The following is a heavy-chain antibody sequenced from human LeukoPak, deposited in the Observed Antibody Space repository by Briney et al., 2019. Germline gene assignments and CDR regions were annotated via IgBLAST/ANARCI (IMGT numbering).Heavy chain of an antibody. Sequence: AGGSLRLSCAASGFTFSSYAMNWVRKAPGKGLEYVSAISSNGGSTYYASSVKGRSTISRDNSKNTLYLQMGSLRAEDMAVYYCARGGYGASTPYYMDVWGKGTTLTVSS. J-gene: IGHJ6*03. CDR3: ARGGYGASTPYYMDV. CDR2: ISSNGGST. D-gene: IGHD1-26*01. V-gene: IGHV3-64*01. CDR1: GFTFSSYA.